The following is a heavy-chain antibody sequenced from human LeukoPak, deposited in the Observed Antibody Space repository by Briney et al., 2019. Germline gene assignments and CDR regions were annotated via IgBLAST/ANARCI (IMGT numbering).Heavy chain of an antibody. J-gene: IGHJ6*02. Sequence: SETLSLTCTVSGASISGHYWTWIRQPPGKGLEWIGYIYDSGSPHYNPSLKSRVTLSVDSSKRQFSLRLSSVTAADTAVYFCARRFDTYYGLDVWGQGTTVIVSS. CDR1: GASISGHY. CDR2: IYDSGSP. CDR3: ARRFDTYYGLDV. V-gene: IGHV4-59*08. D-gene: IGHD3-9*01.